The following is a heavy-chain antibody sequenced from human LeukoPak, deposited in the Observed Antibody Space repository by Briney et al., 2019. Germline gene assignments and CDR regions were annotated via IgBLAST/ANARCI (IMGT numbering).Heavy chain of an antibody. Sequence: PGGSLRLSCAASGFTFSSYAMSWVRQAPGKGLEWVSAISGSGGSTYYADSVKGRFTISRDNSKNTLYLQMNSLRAEDTAVYYCAKSPGRNTVAAAADYWGQGTLVTVSS. CDR2: ISGSGGST. D-gene: IGHD2/OR15-2a*01. V-gene: IGHV3-23*01. CDR1: GFTFSSYA. J-gene: IGHJ4*02. CDR3: AKSPGRNTVAAAADY.